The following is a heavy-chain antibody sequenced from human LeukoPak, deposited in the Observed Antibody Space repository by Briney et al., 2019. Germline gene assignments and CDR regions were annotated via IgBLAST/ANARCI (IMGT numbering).Heavy chain of an antibody. J-gene: IGHJ4*02. CDR2: ISSNSAYI. V-gene: IGHV3-21*01. D-gene: IGHD3-22*01. CDR3: TRDPMITMIVNNLDYFDY. Sequence: GGSLRLSCAVSGFTFSTYSMNWVRQAPGKGLEWVSSISSNSAYIYYADSVKGRFTISRDNAKSSLFLQMNSLRAEDTAVYYCTRDPMITMIVNNLDYFDYWGQGTLVTVSS. CDR1: GFTFSTYS.